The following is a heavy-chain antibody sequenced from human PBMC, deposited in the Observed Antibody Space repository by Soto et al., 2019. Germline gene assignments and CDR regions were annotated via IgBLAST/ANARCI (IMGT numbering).Heavy chain of an antibody. D-gene: IGHD2-2*01. CDR2: IYYSGST. Sequence: SETLSLTCTVSGGSISSSSYYWGWIRQPPGKGLEWIGSIYYSGSTYYNPSLKSRVTISVDTSKNQFSLKLSSVTAADTAVYYCARQGSIVVVPAAMYYYYYYMDVWGKGTTVTVSS. V-gene: IGHV4-39*01. J-gene: IGHJ6*03. CDR1: GGSISSSSYY. CDR3: ARQGSIVVVPAAMYYYYYYMDV.